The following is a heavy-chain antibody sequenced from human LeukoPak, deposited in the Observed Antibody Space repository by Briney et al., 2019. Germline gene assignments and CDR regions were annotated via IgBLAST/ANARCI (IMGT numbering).Heavy chain of an antibody. CDR3: ARGYSSRVDY. Sequence: SETLSLTCAVYGGSFSGYYWSWIRQPPGKGLEWIGEINHSGSTNYNPPLKSRVTISVDTSKNQFSLKLSSVTAADTAVYYCARGYSSRVDYWGQGTLVTVSS. D-gene: IGHD6-13*01. J-gene: IGHJ4*02. CDR1: GGSFSGYY. V-gene: IGHV4-34*01. CDR2: INHSGST.